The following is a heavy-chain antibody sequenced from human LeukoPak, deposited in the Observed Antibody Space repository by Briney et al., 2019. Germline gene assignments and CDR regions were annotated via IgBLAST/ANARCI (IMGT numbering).Heavy chain of an antibody. J-gene: IGHJ4*02. CDR1: GGSISSGGYY. CDR3: ARGGYYSSSWYY. V-gene: IGHV4-30-2*01. D-gene: IGHD6-13*01. CDR2: TYHSGST. Sequence: SQTLSLTCTVSGGSISSGGYYWSWIRQPPGKGLEWIGYTYHSGSTYYNPSLKSRVTISVDRSKNQFSLKLSSVTAADTAVYYCARGGYYSSSWYYWGQGTLVTVSS.